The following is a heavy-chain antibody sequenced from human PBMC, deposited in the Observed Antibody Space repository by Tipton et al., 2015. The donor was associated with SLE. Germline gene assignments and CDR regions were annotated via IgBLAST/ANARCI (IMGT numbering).Heavy chain of an antibody. CDR2: IGIAGDT. J-gene: IGHJ4*02. V-gene: IGHV3-13*01. Sequence: GSLRLSCAASGFTLSTYDMHWVRQGTGKGLEWVSVIGIAGDTYYPDSVKGRFTISRENGKNSWHLQMNRLRAGDTAVYYCVRGQSATGEFDSWGQGTQVTVSS. CDR3: VRGQSATGEFDS. CDR1: GFTLSTYD. D-gene: IGHD3-16*01.